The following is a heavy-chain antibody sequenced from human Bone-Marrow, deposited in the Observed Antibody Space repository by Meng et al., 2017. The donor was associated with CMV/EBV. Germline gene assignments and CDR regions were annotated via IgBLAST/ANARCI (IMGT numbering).Heavy chain of an antibody. CDR2: IYYSGST. V-gene: IGHV4-59*01. Sequence: SETLSLTCTVSGGSISSYYWSWIRQPPGKGLEWIGYIYYSGSTNYNPSLKSRVTISVDTSKNQFSLKLSSVTAADTAVYYCARYYDSSEYYFDDWGQGTLVTVSS. CDR3: ARYYDSSEYYFDD. J-gene: IGHJ4*02. CDR1: GGSISSYY. D-gene: IGHD3-22*01.